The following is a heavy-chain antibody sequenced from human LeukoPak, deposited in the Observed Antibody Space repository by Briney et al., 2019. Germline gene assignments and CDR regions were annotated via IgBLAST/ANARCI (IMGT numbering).Heavy chain of an antibody. CDR3: AKHYYDSSGYYIFDY. D-gene: IGHD3-22*01. CDR1: GFTFSSYA. V-gene: IGHV3-23*01. CDR2: ISGSGGST. Sequence: GGSLRLSCAASGFTFSSYAMSWVRQAPGKGLKWVSAISGSGGSTYYADSVKGRFTISRDNSKNTLYLQMNSLRAEDTAVYYCAKHYYDSSGYYIFDYWGQGTLVTVSS. J-gene: IGHJ4*02.